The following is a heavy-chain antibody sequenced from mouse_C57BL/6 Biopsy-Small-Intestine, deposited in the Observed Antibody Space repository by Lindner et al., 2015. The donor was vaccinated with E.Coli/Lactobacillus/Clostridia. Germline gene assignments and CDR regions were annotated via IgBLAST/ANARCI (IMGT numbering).Heavy chain of an antibody. J-gene: IGHJ1*03. CDR1: GYAFSNSW. Sequence: VQLQESGPELVKPGASVKISCRASGYAFSNSWMNWMIQRPGKGLEWIGRIYPGDGNTNYNGKFKGKATLTADKSSNTAYMQFSSLTSEDSAVYFCARDYTFLDSYFDVWGTGTTVTVSS. V-gene: IGHV1-82*01. CDR3: ARDYTFLDSYFDV. D-gene: IGHD2-4*01. CDR2: IYPGDGNT.